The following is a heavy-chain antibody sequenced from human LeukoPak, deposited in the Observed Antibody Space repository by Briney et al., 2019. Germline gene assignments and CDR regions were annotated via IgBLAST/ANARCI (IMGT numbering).Heavy chain of an antibody. Sequence: PGGSLRLSCAASGFTFSSYSMNWVRQAPGKGLEWFSSISSSSSYIYYADSVKGRFTISRDNANNSLYLQMNSLRAEDTAVYYCARVLSGTTDWFDPWGQGTLVTVSS. J-gene: IGHJ5*02. CDR2: ISSSSSYI. CDR1: GFTFSSYS. CDR3: ARVLSGTTDWFDP. D-gene: IGHD1-1*01. V-gene: IGHV3-21*01.